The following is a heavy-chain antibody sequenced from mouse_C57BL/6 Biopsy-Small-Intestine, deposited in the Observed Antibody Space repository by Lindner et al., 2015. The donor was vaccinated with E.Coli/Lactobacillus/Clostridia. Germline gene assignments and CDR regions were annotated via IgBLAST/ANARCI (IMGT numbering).Heavy chain of an antibody. V-gene: IGHV1-54*01. D-gene: IGHD1-1*01. J-gene: IGHJ3*01. CDR1: GYAFINYL. CDR2: INPGSGGT. Sequence: VQLQESGAELVRPGTSVKVSCEASGYAFINYLIEWVKQRPGQGLEWIGVINPGSGGTNYNEKFKDKATLTADKSSNTAYMQLSSLTSEDSAVYFCAKEGYYGSSSFAYWGQGTLVTVSA. CDR3: AKEGYYGSSSFAY.